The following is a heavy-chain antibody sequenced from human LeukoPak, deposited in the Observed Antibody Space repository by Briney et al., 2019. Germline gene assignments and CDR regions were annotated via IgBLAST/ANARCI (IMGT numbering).Heavy chain of an antibody. J-gene: IGHJ5*02. CDR2: MNPNSGNT. CDR3: ARGLMVRGAYWFDP. CDR1: GYTFTSYD. Sequence: ASVKVSCKASGYTFTSYDINWVRQATGQGLEWMGWMNPNSGNTGYAQKFQGRVTITRNTPISTAYMELSSLRSEDTAVYHCARGLMVRGAYWFDPWGQGTLVTVSS. V-gene: IGHV1-8*03. D-gene: IGHD3-10*01.